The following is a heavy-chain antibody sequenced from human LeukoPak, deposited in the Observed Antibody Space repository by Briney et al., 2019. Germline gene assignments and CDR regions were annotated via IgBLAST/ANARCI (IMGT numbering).Heavy chain of an antibody. CDR3: ARRRYYDSSGYYRPHNWFDP. V-gene: IGHV5-51*01. J-gene: IGHJ5*02. D-gene: IGHD3-22*01. CDR1: GYSFTSYW. CDR2: IYPGVSDT. Sequence: GESLKISCKGSGYSFTSYWIGWVRQMPGKGLEWMGIIYPGVSDTRYSPSFQGQVTISADKSISTAYLQWSSLKASDTAMYYCARRRYYDSSGYYRPHNWFDPWGQGTLVTVSS.